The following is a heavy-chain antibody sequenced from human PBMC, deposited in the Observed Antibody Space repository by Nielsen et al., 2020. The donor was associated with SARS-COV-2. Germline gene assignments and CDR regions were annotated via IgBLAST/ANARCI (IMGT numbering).Heavy chain of an antibody. J-gene: IGHJ3*02. CDR1: GGSISSSSYY. V-gene: IGHV4-39*07. CDR2: IYYSGST. Sequence: SETLSLTCTVSGGSISSSSYYWGWIRQPPGKGLEWIGSIYYSGSTYYNPSLKSRVTISVDTSKNQFSLKLSSVTAADTAVYYCARDTRLGDSDDAFDIWGQGTMVTVSS. D-gene: IGHD4-17*01. CDR3: ARDTRLGDSDDAFDI.